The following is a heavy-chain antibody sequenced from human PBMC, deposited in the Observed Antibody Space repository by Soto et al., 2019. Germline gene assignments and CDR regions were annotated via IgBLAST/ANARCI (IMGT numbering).Heavy chain of an antibody. V-gene: IGHV3-33*01. CDR3: ARPYSSGWVEYFQH. CDR2: IWYDGSNK. Sequence: GGSLRLSCAASGFTFSSYGMHWVRQAPGKGLEWVAVIWYDGSNKYYADSVKGRFTISRDNSKNTLYLQMNSLRAEDTAVYYCARPYSSGWVEYFQHWGQGTLVTVSS. J-gene: IGHJ1*01. D-gene: IGHD6-19*01. CDR1: GFTFSSYG.